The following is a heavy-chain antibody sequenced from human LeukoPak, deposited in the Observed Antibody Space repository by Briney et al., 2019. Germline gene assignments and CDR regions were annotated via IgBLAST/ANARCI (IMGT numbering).Heavy chain of an antibody. J-gene: IGHJ5*02. CDR3: ARRVYYYDSSGGFDP. CDR1: GGSISSYY. V-gene: IGHV4-59*01. D-gene: IGHD3-22*01. CDR2: IYYSGST. Sequence: PSETLSLTCTVSGGSISSYYWSWIRQPPGKGLEWIGYIYYSGSTNYNPSLKSRVTISVDTSKNQFSLKLSSVTAADTAVYYCARRVYYYDSSGGFDPWGQGTLVTVSS.